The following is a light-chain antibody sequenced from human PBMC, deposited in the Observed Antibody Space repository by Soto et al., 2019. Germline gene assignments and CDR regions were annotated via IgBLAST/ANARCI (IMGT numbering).Light chain of an antibody. V-gene: IGLV2-14*01. J-gene: IGLJ2*01. CDR2: EVS. CDR1: NSDVGAYNY. CDR3: SSYTSSSTIVV. Sequence: QSALTQPASVSGSPGQSITISCTGTNSDVGAYNYVSWYQHHPGKAPKLMIFEVSNRPSGVSNRFSGSKSGNTASLTISGLQAEDEADYYCSSYTSSSTIVVFGGGTKLTVL.